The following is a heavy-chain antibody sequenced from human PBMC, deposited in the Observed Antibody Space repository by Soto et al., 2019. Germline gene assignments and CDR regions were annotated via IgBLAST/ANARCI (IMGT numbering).Heavy chain of an antibody. CDR2: ISPIFGKA. V-gene: IGHV1-69*13. CDR1: VRALGSYA. Sequence: GAAVKVSCKASVRALGSYAISWLRPTSGQGFNGMEGISPIFGKANYAQKFQGRGSITAHEITSKAYMETRSLRSKDRDFYYCARAKRQRFYYRMDVWGQGTTVTVPS. CDR3: ARAKRQRFYYRMDV. J-gene: IGHJ6*02.